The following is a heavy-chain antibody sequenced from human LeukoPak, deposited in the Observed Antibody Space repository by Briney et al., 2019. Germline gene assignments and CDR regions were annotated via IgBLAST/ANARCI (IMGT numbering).Heavy chain of an antibody. V-gene: IGHV4-34*01. D-gene: IGHD1-1*01. CDR3: ARGSTISETGYFDY. CDR2: INHRGDT. J-gene: IGHJ4*03. CDR1: GGFFSTYY. Sequence: PSETLSLTCAVYGGFFSTYYWSWIRQSPGKGLEWIAEINHRGDTNYNPSVKSRVTISVDTSKNQFSLKVNSLTAADTAVYYCARGSTISETGYFDYWGQGTLVTVSS.